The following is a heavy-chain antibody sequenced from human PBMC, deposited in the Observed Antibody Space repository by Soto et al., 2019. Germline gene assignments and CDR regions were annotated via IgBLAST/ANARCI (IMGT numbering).Heavy chain of an antibody. V-gene: IGHV1-8*02. CDR3: ARDWSLGCSGGSCYPFGI. Sequence: ASVKVSCKASGYTFTSYDINWVRQATGQGLEWMGWMNPNSGNTGYAQKFQGRVTMTRNTSISTAYMELSSLRSEDTAVFYCARDWSLGCSGGSCYPFGIWGQGTMVTVSS. CDR2: MNPNSGNT. CDR1: GYTFTSYD. D-gene: IGHD2-15*01. J-gene: IGHJ3*02.